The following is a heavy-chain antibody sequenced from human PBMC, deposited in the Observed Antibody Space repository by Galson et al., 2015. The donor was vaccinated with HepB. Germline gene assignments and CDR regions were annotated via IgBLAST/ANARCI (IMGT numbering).Heavy chain of an antibody. D-gene: IGHD2-2*01. CDR1: GGSISSYY. J-gene: IGHJ6*02. V-gene: IGHV4-59*08. CDR2: IYYSGST. CDR3: ARLGPQLPGYYYYGMDV. Sequence: SETLSLSCTVSGGSISSYYWSWIRQPPGKGLEWIGYIYYSGSTNYNPSLKSRVTISVDTSKNQFSLKLSSVTAADTAVYYCARLGPQLPGYYYYGMDVWGQGTTVTVSS.